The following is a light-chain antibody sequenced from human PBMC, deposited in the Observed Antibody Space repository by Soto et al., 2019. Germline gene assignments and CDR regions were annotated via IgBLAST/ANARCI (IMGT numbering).Light chain of an antibody. CDR1: SSNIGSNY. Sequence: QSVLTQPPSASGTPGQRVTISCSGSSSNIGSNYVYWYQQLPGTAPKLLIYRNNQRPSGVPDRFSGSKSGTSASLAISGLRSEDEADYYCAAWDDSLGGLVVFGGGTQLTVL. CDR3: AAWDDSLGGLVV. CDR2: RNN. V-gene: IGLV1-47*01. J-gene: IGLJ2*01.